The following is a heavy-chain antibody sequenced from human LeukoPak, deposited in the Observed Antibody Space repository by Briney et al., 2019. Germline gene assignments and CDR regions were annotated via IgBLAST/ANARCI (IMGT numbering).Heavy chain of an antibody. V-gene: IGHV1-2*02. J-gene: IGHJ5*02. D-gene: IGHD2-2*01. CDR2: INPNSGGT. Sequence: ASVKVSCKASGYTFTGYYMHWVRQAPGQGLEWMGWINPNSGGTNYAQKFQGRVTMTRDTSISTAYMELSRLRSEDTAVYYCAREGRDSTPYNWFDPWGQGTLVTVSS. CDR3: AREGRDSTPYNWFDP. CDR1: GYTFTGYY.